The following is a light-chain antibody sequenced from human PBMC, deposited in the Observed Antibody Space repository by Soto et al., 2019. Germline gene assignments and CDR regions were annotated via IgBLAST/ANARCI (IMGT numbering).Light chain of an antibody. CDR3: QQYDSSPIT. CDR1: QSGSSSY. J-gene: IGKJ5*01. Sequence: EIVLTQSPGTLSLSPGERATLSCRASQSGSSSYLAWYEQKPGQAPRLLIYGASSRATGIPDRFSGSGSGTDFTLTISRLEPEDFSVYYCQQYDSSPITFGQGTRREIK. CDR2: GAS. V-gene: IGKV3-20*01.